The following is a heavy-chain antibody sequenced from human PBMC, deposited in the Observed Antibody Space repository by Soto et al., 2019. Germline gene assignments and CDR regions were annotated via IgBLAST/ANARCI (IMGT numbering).Heavy chain of an antibody. CDR2: ISGSGGST. Sequence: GGYLRLSCAASGFTFSSYAMSWVRQAPGKGLEWVSAISGSGGSTYYADSVKGRFTISRDNSKNTLYLQMNSLRAEDTAVYYCAKAEYSSGWYYYDFDYWGPGTLVTVSS. CDR3: AKAEYSSGWYYYDFDY. V-gene: IGHV3-23*01. J-gene: IGHJ4*02. CDR1: GFTFSSYA. D-gene: IGHD6-19*01.